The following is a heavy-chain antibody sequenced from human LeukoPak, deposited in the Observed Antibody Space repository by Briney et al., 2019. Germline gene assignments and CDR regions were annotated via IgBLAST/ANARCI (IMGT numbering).Heavy chain of an antibody. Sequence: SETLSLTCTVSDGSITNNDWSWVRQTPGKGLEFIGYVHYSGTTNYNPSLRSRVTISIDTSRKHFFLKLKSVTAADTAVYYCARGLDPNAFDIWGQGTMVTVSS. V-gene: IGHV4-59*01. J-gene: IGHJ3*02. D-gene: IGHD6-6*01. CDR3: ARGLDPNAFDI. CDR1: DGSITNND. CDR2: VHYSGTT.